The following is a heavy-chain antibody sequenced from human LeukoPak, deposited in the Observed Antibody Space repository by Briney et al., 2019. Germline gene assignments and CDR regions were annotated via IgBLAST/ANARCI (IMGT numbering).Heavy chain of an antibody. CDR1: GGSISSYY. V-gene: IGHV4-59*01. J-gene: IGHJ6*02. CDR3: ARGPDPYYYYVMDV. D-gene: IGHD1-14*01. Sequence: SETLSLTCTVSGGSISSYYWSWIRQPPGKGLGWIGFIYYSGSTNYNPSLQSRVTISVDTSKNQFSLKLSFVTAADTAVYYCARGPDPYYYYVMDVWGQGTTVTVSS. CDR2: IYYSGST.